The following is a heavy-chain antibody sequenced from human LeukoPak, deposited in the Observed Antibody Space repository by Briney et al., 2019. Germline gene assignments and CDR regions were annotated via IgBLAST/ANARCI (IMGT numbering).Heavy chain of an antibody. D-gene: IGHD4-11*01. CDR3: ASGADCSNYYFDY. CDR2: IYYSGST. Sequence: SETLSLTCTVSGGSISSYYWSWIRQPPGKGLEWIGYIYYSGSTNYNPSLKSRVTISVDTSKNQFSLKLSPVTAADTAVYYCASGADCSNYYFDYWGQGTLVTVSS. V-gene: IGHV4-59*01. CDR1: GGSISSYY. J-gene: IGHJ4*02.